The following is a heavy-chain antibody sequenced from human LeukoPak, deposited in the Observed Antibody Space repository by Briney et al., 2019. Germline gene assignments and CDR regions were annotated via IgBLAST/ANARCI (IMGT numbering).Heavy chain of an antibody. D-gene: IGHD2-8*01. J-gene: IGHJ6*02. V-gene: IGHV1-2*04. CDR3: ARDFLGRTNGGSNYFGMDV. Sequence: ASVKVSCKASGGTFSSYAISWVRQAPGQGLEWMGCINLLTGGAHYAQKFQDWVSLTRDTSIDTAFMELSSLRSGATAIYYCARDFLGRTNGGSNYFGMDVWGQGTTVTVSS. CDR2: INLLTGGA. CDR1: GGTFSSYA.